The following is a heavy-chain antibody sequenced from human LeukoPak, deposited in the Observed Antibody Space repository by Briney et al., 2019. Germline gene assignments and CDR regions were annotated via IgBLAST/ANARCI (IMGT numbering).Heavy chain of an antibody. D-gene: IGHD3-22*01. J-gene: IGHJ5*02. CDR2: ISSSSRTI. CDR1: GFTFSSYS. V-gene: IGHV3-48*04. CDR3: ARYYYDSSGYSRGYNWFDP. Sequence: GGSLRLSCAASGFTFSSYSMNWVRQAPGKGLEWVSYISSSSRTIYYADSVKGRFTISRDNAKNSLYLQMNSLRAEDTAVYNCARYYYDSSGYSRGYNWFDPWGQGTLVTVSS.